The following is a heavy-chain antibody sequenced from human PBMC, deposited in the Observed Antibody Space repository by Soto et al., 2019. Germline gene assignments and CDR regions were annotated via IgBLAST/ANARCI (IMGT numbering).Heavy chain of an antibody. Sequence: LSETLSLTCAVSGCSISSGGYSWSWIRQPPGKGLEWIGYIYHSGSTYYNPSLKSRVTISVDRSKNQFSLKLSSVTAADTAVYYCARVPGPWGQGTLVTVSS. CDR2: IYHSGST. J-gene: IGHJ5*02. D-gene: IGHD7-27*01. CDR3: ARVPGP. CDR1: GCSISSGGYS. V-gene: IGHV4-30-2*01.